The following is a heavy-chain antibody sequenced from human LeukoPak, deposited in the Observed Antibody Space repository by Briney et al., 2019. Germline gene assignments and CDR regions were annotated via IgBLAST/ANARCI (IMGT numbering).Heavy chain of an antibody. Sequence: SVKVSCKASGGTFSSYAISWVRQAPGQGLEWMGGIIPIFGTANYAQKFQGRVTITADESTSTAYMELSSLRSEDTAVYYCAGDDFWSGYFFYWGQGTLVTVSS. CDR3: AGDDFWSGYFFY. CDR1: GGTFSSYA. V-gene: IGHV1-69*13. CDR2: IIPIFGTA. D-gene: IGHD3-3*01. J-gene: IGHJ4*02.